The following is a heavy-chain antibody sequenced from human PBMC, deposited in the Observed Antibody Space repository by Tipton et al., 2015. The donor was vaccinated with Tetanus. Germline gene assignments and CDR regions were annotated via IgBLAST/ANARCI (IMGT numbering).Heavy chain of an antibody. Sequence: GLVKPSETLSLTCTVSGGSISSYYWSWIRQPPGKGLEWIGYIYYSGSTNYNPSLKSRVTISVDTSKNQFSLKLSSVTAADTAVYYCARVPPNYYDSSGYRAFDIWGQGTMVTVSS. CDR1: GGSISSYY. CDR2: IYYSGST. J-gene: IGHJ3*02. V-gene: IGHV4-59*01. CDR3: ARVPPNYYDSSGYRAFDI. D-gene: IGHD3-22*01.